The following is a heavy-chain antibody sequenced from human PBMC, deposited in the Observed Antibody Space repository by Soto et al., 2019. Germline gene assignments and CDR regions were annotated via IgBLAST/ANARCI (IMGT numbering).Heavy chain of an antibody. V-gene: IGHV1-46*01. CDR3: TIESLVGGNAFEP. CDR1: GYPFTSYY. Sequence: SLQVSCTSSGYPFTSYYMHWVRHAPGQGLAWMGIINPSGGSISYAQKFEDRVSISRDTATSTAYMELRGLRSEDTAVYFWTIESLVGGNAFEPCGQGTLVTVAS. D-gene: IGHD1-1*01. CDR2: INPSGGSI. J-gene: IGHJ5*02.